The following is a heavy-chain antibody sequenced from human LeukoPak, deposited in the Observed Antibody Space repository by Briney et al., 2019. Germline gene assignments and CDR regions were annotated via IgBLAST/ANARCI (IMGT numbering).Heavy chain of an antibody. CDR3: GTSAQVAYDSSGLYGEYDY. J-gene: IGHJ4*02. CDR2: ISYDGSNK. Sequence: GGSLRLSCAASGFPFRCYGMHWLRQAPGKGLEWVAVISYDGSNKYYADSVKGRFTISRDNSKNTLYLQMNSLRADDTAVYYCGTSAQVAYDSSGLYGEYDYWVQGTLVTVSS. CDR1: GFPFRCYG. D-gene: IGHD3-22*01. V-gene: IGHV3-30*03.